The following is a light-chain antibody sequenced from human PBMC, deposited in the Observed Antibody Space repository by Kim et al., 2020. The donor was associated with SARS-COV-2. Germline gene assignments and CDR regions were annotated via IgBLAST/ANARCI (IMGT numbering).Light chain of an antibody. CDR2: GKN. CDR3: NSRDSNDNVV. CDR1: SLRSYY. V-gene: IGLV3-19*01. Sequence: ALGQTVRITCQGDSLRSYYATGYQQKPGQAPIVVIYGKNNRPSGIPDRFSGSSSGNTASLTITGTQAGDEADYYCNSRDSNDNVVFGGGTKLTVL. J-gene: IGLJ2*01.